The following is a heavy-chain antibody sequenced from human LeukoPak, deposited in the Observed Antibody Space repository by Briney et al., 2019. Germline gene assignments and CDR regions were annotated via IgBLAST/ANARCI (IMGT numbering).Heavy chain of an antibody. CDR2: MSPNSCNT. Sequence: GASVNVSYKPSVYTFSSYDINWVRQATGQGLEWMGWMSPNSCNTGYAQKFQGRVTMTRNTSISTAYMELSSLRSEDTAVYYCARGRHNNCWGQGTMVTVSS. CDR1: VYTFSSYD. J-gene: IGHJ3*01. CDR3: ARGRHNNC. D-gene: IGHD1-20*01. V-gene: IGHV1-8*01.